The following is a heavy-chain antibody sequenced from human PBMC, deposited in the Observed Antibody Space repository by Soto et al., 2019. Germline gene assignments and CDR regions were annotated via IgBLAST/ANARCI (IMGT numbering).Heavy chain of an antibody. V-gene: IGHV1-24*01. J-gene: IGHJ4*02. Sequence: ASVKVSCKVSGYTLTELSMHWVLQAPGKGLEWMGGFDPEDGETIYAQKFQGRVTMTEDTSTDTAYMELSSLRSEDTAVYYCATVDKITMVRGVIRFDYWGQGTLVTVSS. CDR3: ATVDKITMVRGVIRFDY. CDR2: FDPEDGET. D-gene: IGHD3-10*01. CDR1: GYTLTELS.